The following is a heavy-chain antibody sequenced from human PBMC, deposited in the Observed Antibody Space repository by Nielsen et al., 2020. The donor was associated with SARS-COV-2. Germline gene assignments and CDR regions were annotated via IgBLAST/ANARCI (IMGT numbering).Heavy chain of an antibody. Sequence: GGSLRLSCAASGFTFSSYAMSWVRQAPGKGLEWVSAISGSGGSTYYADSVKGRFTISRDNSKNTLYLQMNSLRAEDTAVYYCARDLYYYGSGSYYNMGYWGQGTLVTVSS. D-gene: IGHD3-10*01. V-gene: IGHV3-23*01. J-gene: IGHJ4*02. CDR1: GFTFSSYA. CDR2: ISGSGGST. CDR3: ARDLYYYGSGSYYNMGY.